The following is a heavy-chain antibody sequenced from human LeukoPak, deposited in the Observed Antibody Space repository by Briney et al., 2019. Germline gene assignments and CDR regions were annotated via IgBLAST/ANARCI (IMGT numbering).Heavy chain of an antibody. Sequence: SETLSLTCTASGGSISSSSYYWGWIRQPPGKGLEWIGSIYYSGSTYYNPSLKSRVTISVDTSKNQFSLKLSSVTAADTAVYYCARRPRYYDMYAFDIWGQGTMVTVSS. D-gene: IGHD3-22*01. CDR3: ARRPRYYDMYAFDI. J-gene: IGHJ3*02. V-gene: IGHV4-39*01. CDR1: GGSISSSSYY. CDR2: IYYSGST.